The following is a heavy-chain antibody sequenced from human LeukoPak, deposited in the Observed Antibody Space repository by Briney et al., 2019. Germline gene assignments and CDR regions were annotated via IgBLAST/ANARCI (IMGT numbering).Heavy chain of an antibody. Sequence: GGSLRLSCAASGFTFSNFGMHWVRQAPGKGLEWVAVISYDGSNKYYADSVKGRFTISRDNSEKTLYLQMNSLRAEDTAVYYCAKDRLSYCSSTSCYVGDYWGQGTLVTVSP. V-gene: IGHV3-30*18. CDR3: AKDRLSYCSSTSCYVGDY. D-gene: IGHD2-2*01. J-gene: IGHJ4*02. CDR2: ISYDGSNK. CDR1: GFTFSNFG.